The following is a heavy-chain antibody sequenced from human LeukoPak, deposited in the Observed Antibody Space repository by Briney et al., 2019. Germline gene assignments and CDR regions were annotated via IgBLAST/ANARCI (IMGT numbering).Heavy chain of an antibody. Sequence: GGSLRLSCAASGFTFSNYSMNWARQAPGKGLEWVTSISSRSSYIYYADSVKGRFTISRDNAKNSLYLQMNSLRAEDTAVYYCARGGYGYNFFDYWGQGTLVTVSS. D-gene: IGHD5-24*01. CDR1: GFTFSNYS. CDR2: ISSRSSYI. J-gene: IGHJ4*02. CDR3: ARGGYGYNFFDY. V-gene: IGHV3-21*01.